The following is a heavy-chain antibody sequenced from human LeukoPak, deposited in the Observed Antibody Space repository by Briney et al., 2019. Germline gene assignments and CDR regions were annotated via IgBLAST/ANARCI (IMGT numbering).Heavy chain of an antibody. CDR2: LIPMLGTA. V-gene: IGHV1-69*05. CDR3: ARGRQWMVQWYFDL. D-gene: IGHD6-19*01. J-gene: IGHJ2*01. CDR1: GGTFRNFA. Sequence: SVKVSCKASGGTFRNFATSWVRQAPGQGLEWMGGLIPMLGTANYTQKFQGRATITTDESTSIAYMELSSLRSEDTAVYYCARGRQWMVQWYFDLWGRGTLVTVSS.